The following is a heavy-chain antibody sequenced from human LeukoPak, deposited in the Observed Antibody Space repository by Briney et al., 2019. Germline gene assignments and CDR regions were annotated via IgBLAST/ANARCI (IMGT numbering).Heavy chain of an antibody. J-gene: IGHJ4*02. CDR3: GKDEGRYSYGIGFDY. CDR1: GFTFSSYG. D-gene: IGHD5-18*01. Sequence: GGSLRLSCAASGFTFSSYGMHWVRQAPGKGLEWVAFIRYDGSNKYYADSVKGRFTISRDNSKNTLYLQMNSLRAEDTAVYYCGKDEGRYSYGIGFDYWGQGTLVTVSS. V-gene: IGHV3-30*02. CDR2: IRYDGSNK.